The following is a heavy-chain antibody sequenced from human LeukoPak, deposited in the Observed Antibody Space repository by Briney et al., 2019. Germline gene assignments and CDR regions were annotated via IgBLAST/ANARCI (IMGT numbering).Heavy chain of an antibody. J-gene: IGHJ5*02. CDR1: GGSFSGYY. D-gene: IGHD4-17*01. Sequence: SETLSLTCAVYGGSFSGYYWSWIRQPPGKGLEWIGEINHSGSTNYNPSLKSRVTISVDTSKNQFSLKLSSVIAADTAVYYCARALTHDYGDFLRFDPWGQGTLVTVSS. CDR2: INHSGST. V-gene: IGHV4-34*01. CDR3: ARALTHDYGDFLRFDP.